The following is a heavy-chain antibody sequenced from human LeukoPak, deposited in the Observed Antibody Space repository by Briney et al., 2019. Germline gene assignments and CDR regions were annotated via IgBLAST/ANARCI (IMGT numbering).Heavy chain of an antibody. J-gene: IGHJ4*02. V-gene: IGHV4-38-2*01. CDR3: ARHGSFGGGYVKYFDY. CDR1: GYSISSGYY. D-gene: IGHD3-16*01. CDR2: IYHSGST. Sequence: PSETLSLTCAVSGYSISSGYYWGWIRQPPGEGLEWIGSIYHSGSTYYNPSLKSRVTISVDTSKNQFSLKLSSVTAADTAVYYCARHGSFGGGYVKYFDYWGQGTLVTVSS.